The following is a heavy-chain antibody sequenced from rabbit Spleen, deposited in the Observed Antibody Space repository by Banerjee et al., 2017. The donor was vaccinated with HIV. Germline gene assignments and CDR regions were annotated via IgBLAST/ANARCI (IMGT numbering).Heavy chain of an antibody. V-gene: IGHV1S45*01. D-gene: IGHD5-1*01. Sequence: QEQLVESGGGLVQPEGSLTLTCTASGFSFSSSYYMCWVRQAPGKGLEWIACIYVGSGGGTKYASWAKGRFTISKTSSTTVTLQMTSLTVADTATYFCARAGEGGDGYLNLWGPGTLVTVS. J-gene: IGHJ4*01. CDR2: IYVGSGGGT. CDR1: GFSFSSSYY. CDR3: ARAGEGGDGYLNL.